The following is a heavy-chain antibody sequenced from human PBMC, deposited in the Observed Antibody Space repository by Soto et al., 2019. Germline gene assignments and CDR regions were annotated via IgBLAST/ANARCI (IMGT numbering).Heavy chain of an antibody. Sequence: SLRLSCAASGFTFSSYEMNWVRQAPGKGLEWVSYISSSGSTIYYADSVKGRFTISRDNAKNSLYLQMNSLRAEDTAVYYCAVYPDVWFGYYYYGMDVWGQGTTVTVSS. V-gene: IGHV3-48*03. CDR2: ISSSGSTI. J-gene: IGHJ6*02. D-gene: IGHD3-10*01. CDR3: AVYPDVWFGYYYYGMDV. CDR1: GFTFSSYE.